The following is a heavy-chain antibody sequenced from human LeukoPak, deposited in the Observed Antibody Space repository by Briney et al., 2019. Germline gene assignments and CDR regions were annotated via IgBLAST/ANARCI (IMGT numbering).Heavy chain of an antibody. CDR2: IRYDGSNT. D-gene: IGHD3-3*01. CDR3: ARAYDFWSGYLYNWFDP. V-gene: IGHV3-30*02. J-gene: IGHJ5*02. CDR1: GFTFSSYD. Sequence: HTGGSLRLSCEASGFTFSSYDMHWVRQAPGKGLEWVAFIRYDGSNTYYADSVKGRFTISRDNAKNTLYLQMNSLRAEDTAVYYCARAYDFWSGYLYNWFDPWGQGTLVTVSS.